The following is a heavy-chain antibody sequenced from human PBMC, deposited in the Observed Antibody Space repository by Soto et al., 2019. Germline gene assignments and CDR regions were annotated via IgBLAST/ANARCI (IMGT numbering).Heavy chain of an antibody. J-gene: IGHJ5*02. Sequence: ASVKVSCKASGYTFTGYYMHWVRQAPGQGLEWMGWVNPNSGGTNYAQKFQGRVTMTRDTSISTAYMELSRLRSDDTAVYYCARSIAAAGTFDPWGQGTLVTVSS. CDR2: VNPNSGGT. V-gene: IGHV1-2*02. CDR3: ARSIAAAGTFDP. CDR1: GYTFTGYY. D-gene: IGHD6-13*01.